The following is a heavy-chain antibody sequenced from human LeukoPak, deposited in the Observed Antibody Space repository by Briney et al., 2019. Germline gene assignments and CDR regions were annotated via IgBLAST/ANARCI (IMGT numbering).Heavy chain of an antibody. CDR1: GYTFTSYG. V-gene: IGHV1-18*01. CDR3: ARSDVLQRYQLLHYYYYMDV. Sequence: ASVKVSCKASGYTFTSYGISWVRQAPGQGLEWMGWISAYNGNTNYAQKLQGRVTMTTDTSTSTAYMQLRSLTSEDTAVYYCARSDVLQRYQLLHYYYYMDVWGKGTTVTISS. J-gene: IGHJ6*03. CDR2: ISAYNGNT. D-gene: IGHD2-2*01.